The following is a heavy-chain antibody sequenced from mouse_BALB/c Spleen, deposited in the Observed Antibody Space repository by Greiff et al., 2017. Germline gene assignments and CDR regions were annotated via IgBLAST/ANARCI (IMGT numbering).Heavy chain of an antibody. D-gene: IGHD1-1*01. J-gene: IGHJ4*01. Sequence: EVQRVESGGGLVQPGGSRKLSCAASGFTFSSFGMHWVRQAPEKGLEWVAYISGDNTTIYYSDTLKGRFTVSRDNPKNTLFLQMTSLRSEDTAMYYCARWGTTVLSYYAMDYWGQGTSVTVSS. CDR2: ISGDNTTI. CDR3: ARWGTTVLSYYAMDY. V-gene: IGHV5-17*02. CDR1: GFTFSSFG.